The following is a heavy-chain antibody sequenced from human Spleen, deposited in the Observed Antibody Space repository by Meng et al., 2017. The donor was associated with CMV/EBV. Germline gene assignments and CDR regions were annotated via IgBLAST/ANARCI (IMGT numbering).Heavy chain of an antibody. J-gene: IGHJ6*02. V-gene: IGHV1-69*04. CDR1: GGTFSSYT. CDR2: IIPILGVA. D-gene: IGHD2-2*01. Sequence: SVKVSCKASGGTFSSYTISWVRQAPGQGLEWMGRIIPILGVANYAQKFQGRVTITADKSTSTAYMELSSLRSEDTAVYYCARDPHIVVVPAAYYYYYGMDVWGQGTTVTVSS. CDR3: ARDPHIVVVPAAYYYYYGMDV.